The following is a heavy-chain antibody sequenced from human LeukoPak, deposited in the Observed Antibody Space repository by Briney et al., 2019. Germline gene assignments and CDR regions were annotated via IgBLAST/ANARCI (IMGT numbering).Heavy chain of an antibody. J-gene: IGHJ6*02. V-gene: IGHV4-59*08. CDR2: IYYSGST. Sequence: SETLSLTCTVSGGSISSYYWSWIRQPPGKGLEWIGYIYYSGSTNYNPSLKSRVAISVDTSKNQFSLKLSSVTAAGTAVYYCARAYYGMDVWGQGTTVTVSS. CDR3: ARAYYGMDV. CDR1: GGSISSYY.